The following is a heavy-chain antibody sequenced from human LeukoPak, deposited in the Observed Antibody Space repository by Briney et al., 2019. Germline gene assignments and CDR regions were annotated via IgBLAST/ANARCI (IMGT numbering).Heavy chain of an antibody. D-gene: IGHD3-3*01. V-gene: IGHV3-23*01. CDR1: GFTFTSYA. J-gene: IGHJ4*02. Sequence: GGSLRLSCVASGFTFTSYAMSWVRQAPGKGLEWVSVVSGGGHNTYYADSVKGRFTMSRDNSKSTVYLQVNSLRAEDTAVYYCAKDRSSWYYPFDSWGQGTLVTVSS. CDR2: VSGGGHNT. CDR3: AKDRSSWYYPFDS.